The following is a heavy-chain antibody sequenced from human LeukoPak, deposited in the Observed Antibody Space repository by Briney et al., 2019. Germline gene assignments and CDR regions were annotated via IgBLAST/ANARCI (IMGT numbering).Heavy chain of an antibody. D-gene: IGHD3-10*02. V-gene: IGHV3-23*01. J-gene: IGHJ6*04. Sequence: GGSLRLSCAASGFTFSSYAMSWVRQAPGKGLEWVSEISGGGGSTYYADSVKGRFTISRDNSKNSLYLQMNSLRAEDTAVYYCAELGITMIGGVWGKGTTVTISS. CDR1: GFTFSSYA. CDR2: ISGGGGST. CDR3: AELGITMIGGV.